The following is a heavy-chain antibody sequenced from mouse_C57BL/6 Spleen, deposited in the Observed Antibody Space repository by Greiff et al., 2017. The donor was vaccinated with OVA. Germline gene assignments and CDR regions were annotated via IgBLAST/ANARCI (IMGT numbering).Heavy chain of an antibody. CDR1: GFTFSDYG. Sequence: DVMLVESGGGLVQPGGSLKLSCAASGFTFSDYGMAWVRQAPRKGPEWVAFISNLAYSIYYADTVTGRFTISRENAKNTLYLEMSSLRSEDTAMYYCARQRGYSNYGCAYWGQGTLVTVSA. CDR3: ARQRGYSNYGCAY. V-gene: IGHV5-15*01. CDR2: ISNLAYSI. J-gene: IGHJ3*01. D-gene: IGHD2-5*01.